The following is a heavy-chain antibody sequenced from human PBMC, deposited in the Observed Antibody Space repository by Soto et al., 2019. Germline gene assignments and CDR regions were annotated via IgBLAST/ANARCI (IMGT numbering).Heavy chain of an antibody. CDR3: ARVIFGVDYFDY. CDR2: ISAYNGNT. D-gene: IGHD3-3*01. Sequence: QVQLVQSGAEVKKPGASVKVSCKASGYTFTSYGISWVRQAPGQGLEWMGWISAYNGNTNYAQKLKDRVTMNTDTSTSTAYMELSSLRSDDTAVYYCARVIFGVDYFDYWGQGTLVTVSS. J-gene: IGHJ4*02. CDR1: GYTFTSYG. V-gene: IGHV1-18*01.